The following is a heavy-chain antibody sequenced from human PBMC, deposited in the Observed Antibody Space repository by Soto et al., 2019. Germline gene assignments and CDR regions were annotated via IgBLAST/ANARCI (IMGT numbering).Heavy chain of an antibody. Sequence: GGSLRLSCAASGFTFSNYAMSWARQAPGEGLEWVSTISGSGGSTYCADSVKGRFTISRDNSKNTLYLQMNSLRAEDTAVYYCAKDRGGSGWPYFDYWGQGTLVTVSS. D-gene: IGHD6-19*01. CDR3: AKDRGGSGWPYFDY. V-gene: IGHV3-23*01. J-gene: IGHJ4*02. CDR2: ISGSGGST. CDR1: GFTFSNYA.